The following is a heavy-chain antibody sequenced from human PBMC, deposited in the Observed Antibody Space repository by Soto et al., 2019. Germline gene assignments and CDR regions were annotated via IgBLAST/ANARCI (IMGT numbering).Heavy chain of an antibody. V-gene: IGHV3-74*01. J-gene: IGHJ3*01. Sequence: EVQLVESGGGLVQPGGSLRLSCADSGFSFSTYWMHWVRQGPGKGLVWVARINTDGSRTDYADSVKGRFTISRDNAKNTLYLQMNRLRAEDTAVYYCARSPGGYYIDWGQGTMVTVSS. CDR3: ARSPGGYYID. CDR1: GFSFSTYW. CDR2: INTDGSRT. D-gene: IGHD3-9*01.